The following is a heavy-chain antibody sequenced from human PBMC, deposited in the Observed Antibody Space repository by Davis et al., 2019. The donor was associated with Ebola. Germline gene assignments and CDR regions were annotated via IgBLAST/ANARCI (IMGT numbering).Heavy chain of an antibody. CDR3: ARRQGSKFDS. CDR1: GGSFSGYY. CDR2: ITHSGST. V-gene: IGHV4-34*01. Sequence: SETLSLTCTVSGGSFSGYYWSWMRQSPGRGLEWIGEITHSGSTSYSPSLKSRVTISVDTSKNHFSLKLLSVTAADTAVYYCARRQGSKFDSWGQGTLVTVSS. J-gene: IGHJ4*02.